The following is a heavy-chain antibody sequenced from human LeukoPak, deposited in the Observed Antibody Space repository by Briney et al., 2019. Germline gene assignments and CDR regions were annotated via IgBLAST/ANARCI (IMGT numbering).Heavy chain of an antibody. CDR1: GFTFSSYA. J-gene: IGHJ4*02. V-gene: IGHV3-30*04. D-gene: IGHD6-19*01. CDR3: ARDGITYSSGWYVDY. CDR2: ISYDGSNK. Sequence: GGSLRLSCAASGFTFSSYAMHWVRQAPGKGLEWVAVISYDGSNKYYADSVKGRFTISRDNSKNTLYLQMNSLRAEDTAVYYCARDGITYSSGWYVDYWGQGTLVTVSS.